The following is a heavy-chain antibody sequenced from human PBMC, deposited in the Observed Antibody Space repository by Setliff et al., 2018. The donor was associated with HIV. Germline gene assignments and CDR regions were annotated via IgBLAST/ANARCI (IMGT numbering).Heavy chain of an antibody. J-gene: IGHJ4*02. CDR3: ARDQLPPLGHFDY. CDR2: IIPIFGTA. V-gene: IGHV1-69*13. D-gene: IGHD2-2*01. Sequence: GASVKVSCKASGGTFSSDAISWVRQAPGQGLEWMGGIIPIFGTANYAQKFQGRVTITADESTSTAYMELSSLRPEDTAVYYCARDQLPPLGHFDYWGQGTLVTVSS. CDR1: GGTFSSDA.